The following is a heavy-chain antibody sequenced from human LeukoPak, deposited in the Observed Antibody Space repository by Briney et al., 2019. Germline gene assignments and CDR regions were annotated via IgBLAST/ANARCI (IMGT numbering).Heavy chain of an antibody. CDR3: AREGGVRGVIISSWFDP. D-gene: IGHD3-10*01. J-gene: IGHJ5*02. Sequence: ASVKVSRKSSGYTYTSYAMNWVRQPPGQGLEWMGWNNTNTGNPTYAQGFTGRFVFSLDTSVSTAYMQISSVKAEDTAVYYCAREGGVRGVIISSWFDPWGQGTLVTVSS. V-gene: IGHV7-4-1*02. CDR2: NNTNTGNP. CDR1: GYTYTSYA.